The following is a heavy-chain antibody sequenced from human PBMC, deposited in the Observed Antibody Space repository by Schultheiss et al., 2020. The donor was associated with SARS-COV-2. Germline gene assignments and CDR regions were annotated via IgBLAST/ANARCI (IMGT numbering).Heavy chain of an antibody. CDR2: ISSSSSTI. V-gene: IGHV3-48*02. CDR1: GFTFGDYA. D-gene: IGHD2-2*01. Sequence: GGSLRLSCTASGFTFGDYAMSWFRQAPGKGLEWVSYISSSSSTIYYADSVKGRFTISRDNAKNSLYLQMNSLRDEDTAVYYCARGDVVPAGTVDYWGQGTLVTVSS. CDR3: ARGDVVPAGTVDY. J-gene: IGHJ4*02.